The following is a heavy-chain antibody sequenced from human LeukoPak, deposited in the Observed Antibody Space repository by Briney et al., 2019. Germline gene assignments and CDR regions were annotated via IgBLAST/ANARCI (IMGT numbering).Heavy chain of an antibody. D-gene: IGHD3-22*01. CDR3: AKDDPASYYYDSSGSN. Sequence: GGSLRLSCAASGFTFSSYSMNWVRQAPGKGLEWVSSISSSSSYIYYADSVKGRFTISRDNAKNSLYLQMNSLRAEDTAVYYCAKDDPASYYYDSSGSNWGQGTLVTVSS. CDR1: GFTFSSYS. CDR2: ISSSSSYI. J-gene: IGHJ4*02. V-gene: IGHV3-21*04.